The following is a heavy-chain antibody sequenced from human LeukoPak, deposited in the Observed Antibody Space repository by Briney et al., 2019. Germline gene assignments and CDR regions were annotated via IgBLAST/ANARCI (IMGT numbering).Heavy chain of an antibody. Sequence: SETLSLTCTVSGGSISSYYWTWIRQPPGKGLEWIAWIYYSGSTNYNPSLKSRVTISVDTSKNQFSLRLTSVTAADTAVYYCARVDSSDAGNFDYWGQGTLVTVSS. CDR1: GGSISSYY. D-gene: IGHD2-15*01. CDR2: IYYSGST. CDR3: ARVDSSDAGNFDY. J-gene: IGHJ4*02. V-gene: IGHV4-59*08.